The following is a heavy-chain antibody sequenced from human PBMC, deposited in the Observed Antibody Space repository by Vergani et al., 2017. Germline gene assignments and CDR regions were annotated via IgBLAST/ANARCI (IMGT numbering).Heavy chain of an antibody. V-gene: IGHV3-30*18. Sequence: VQLVESGGGVVQPGRSLRLSCAASRFTFSSYGMHWVRQAPGKGLEWVAVVSYDGTKKYYADSVKGRFTISRDNSKNTLYLQMNSLRAEDTAVYYCAKDLAAAGLDYWGQGTLVTVSS. CDR2: VSYDGTKK. D-gene: IGHD6-13*01. CDR1: RFTFSSYG. CDR3: AKDLAAAGLDY. J-gene: IGHJ4*02.